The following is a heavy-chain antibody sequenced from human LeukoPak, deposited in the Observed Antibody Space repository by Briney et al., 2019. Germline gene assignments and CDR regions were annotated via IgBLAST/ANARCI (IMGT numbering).Heavy chain of an antibody. CDR3: VRSLRSADF. V-gene: IGHV3-30*04. CDR2: ISYDGSNK. J-gene: IGHJ4*02. Sequence: PGGSLRLSCAASGFTFSSYAMHWVRQAPGKGLEWVAFISYDGSNKFYADSVKGRFTISRDNAKNTLFLQMDSLRAEDTALYYCVRSLRSADFWGQGTLVTVSS. CDR1: GFTFSSYA.